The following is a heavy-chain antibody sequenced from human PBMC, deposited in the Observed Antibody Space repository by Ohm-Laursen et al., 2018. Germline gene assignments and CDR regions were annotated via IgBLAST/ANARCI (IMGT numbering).Heavy chain of an antibody. J-gene: IGHJ4*02. CDR1: GITFSSYS. CDR3: AKGSANLGDY. CDR2: ISTSGSGT. Sequence: SLRLSCTASGITFSSYSMNWVRQAPGRGLEWVSSISTSGSGTYYANSVKGPFTISRDNTKSTLYLQMNNLRAEDTAVYYCAKGSANLGDYWGQGTLVTVSS. V-gene: IGHV3-23*01.